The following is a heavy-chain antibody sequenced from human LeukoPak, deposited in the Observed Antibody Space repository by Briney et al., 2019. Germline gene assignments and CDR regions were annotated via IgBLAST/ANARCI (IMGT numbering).Heavy chain of an antibody. CDR2: INTDGSIT. D-gene: IGHD2/OR15-2a*01. CDR3: VSFYETY. V-gene: IGHV3-74*01. J-gene: IGHJ4*02. CDR1: GFTFSDYW. Sequence: GGSLRLSCAASGFTFSDYWIHWVRQAPGKGLVWVSRINTDGSITNYADSVKGRFTISRDNAKNTVYLQMNSLRAEDTAVYYCVSFYETYWGRGTLVTVSS.